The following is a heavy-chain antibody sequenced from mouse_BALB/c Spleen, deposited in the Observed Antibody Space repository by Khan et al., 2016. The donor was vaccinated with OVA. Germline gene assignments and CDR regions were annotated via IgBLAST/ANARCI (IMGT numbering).Heavy chain of an antibody. CDR3: ARRVYYGSSSFAY. V-gene: IGHV1S136*01. CDR2: INPYNDGT. Sequence: VQLQQSGPELVKPGASVKMSCKASGYTFTSYVMHWVKQKPGQGLEWIGYINPYNDGTKYNEKFKGKATLTSDKSSSTAYMELSSLTSEDSAFYYCARRVYYGSSSFAYWGQGTLVTVSA. D-gene: IGHD1-1*01. J-gene: IGHJ3*01. CDR1: GYTFTSYV.